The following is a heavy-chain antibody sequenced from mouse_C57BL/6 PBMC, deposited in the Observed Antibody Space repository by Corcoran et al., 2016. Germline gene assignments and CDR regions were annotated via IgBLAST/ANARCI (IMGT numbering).Heavy chain of an antibody. J-gene: IGHJ3*01. CDR1: GYSITSGYY. CDR2: ISYDGSN. D-gene: IGHD2-1*01. Sequence: DVQLQESGPGLVKPSQSLSLTCSVTGYSITSGYYWNWIRQFPGNKLEWMGYISYDGSNNYNPSLKNRISITRDTSKNQFFLKLNSVTTEDTATYYGARDDGNSLFAYWGQGTLVTVSA. V-gene: IGHV3-6*01. CDR3: ARDDGNSLFAY.